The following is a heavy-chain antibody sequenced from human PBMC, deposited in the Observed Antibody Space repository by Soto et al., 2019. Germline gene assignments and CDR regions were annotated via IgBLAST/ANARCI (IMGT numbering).Heavy chain of an antibody. D-gene: IGHD2-2*01. CDR1: SGSISSSNW. CDR3: ARDSDIHCSSTSCPRGYYMDV. Sequence: SETLSLTCAVSSGSISSSNWWCWVRQPPGKGLEWVGEIYHSGSTNYNPSLKSRVTISVDMAKNQSSLKLSSVTAADTAVYYCARDSDIHCSSTSCPRGYYMDVWGKGTTVTVSS. CDR2: IYHSGST. J-gene: IGHJ6*03. V-gene: IGHV4-4*02.